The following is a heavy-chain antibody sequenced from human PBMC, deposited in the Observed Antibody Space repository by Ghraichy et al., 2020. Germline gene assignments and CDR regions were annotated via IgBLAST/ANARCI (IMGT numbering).Heavy chain of an antibody. J-gene: IGHJ4*02. V-gene: IGHV4-59*11. D-gene: IGHD3-22*01. Sequence: SETLSLTCTVSDGSINNHSWSWIRQPPGKGLEWIGYIAYTGYTNYNPSLKSRVTISVDKSKNQFSLNLGSMTAADSAVYYCATNRFEGNKYGSSGYYHDSWGQGTLVTVSS. CDR2: IAYTGYT. CDR1: DGSINNHS. CDR3: ATNRFEGNKYGSSGYYHDS.